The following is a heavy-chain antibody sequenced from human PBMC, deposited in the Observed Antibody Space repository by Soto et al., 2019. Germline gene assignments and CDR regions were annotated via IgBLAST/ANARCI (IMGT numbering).Heavy chain of an antibody. CDR3: ARAGSKLEPKNYYYGMDV. V-gene: IGHV4-34*01. D-gene: IGHD1-1*01. J-gene: IGHJ6*02. Sequence: PSETLSLTCAVYGGSFSGYYLSWIRQNPGKGLEWIGEINHSGSTNYNPSLKSRVTISVDTSKNQFSLKLSSVTTADTAVYYCARAGSKLEPKNYYYGMDVWGQGTTVTVSS. CDR1: GGSFSGYY. CDR2: INHSGST.